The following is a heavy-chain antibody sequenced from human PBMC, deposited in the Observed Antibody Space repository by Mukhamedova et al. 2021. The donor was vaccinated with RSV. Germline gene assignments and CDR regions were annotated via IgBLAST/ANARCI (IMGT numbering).Heavy chain of an antibody. CDR2: IGGSGTYT. D-gene: IGHD4-17*01. CDR3: AKAFLIVHDYGDYPKSYYFYGMDV. Sequence: VRQAPGKGLEWVSGIGGSGTYTSYADSVRGRFTIYRDNSKGTLYLRMNSLRGEDTALYYCAKAFLIVHDYGDYPKSYYFYGMDVW. J-gene: IGHJ6*01. V-gene: IGHV3-23*01.